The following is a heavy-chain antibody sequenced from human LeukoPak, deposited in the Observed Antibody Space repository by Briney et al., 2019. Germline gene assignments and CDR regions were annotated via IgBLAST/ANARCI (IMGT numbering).Heavy chain of an antibody. V-gene: IGHV1-18*01. CDR1: GYTFTNYG. J-gene: IGHJ4*02. D-gene: IGHD3-9*01. CDR3: ARVDILTGYYFFDS. Sequence: ASVKVSCKASGYTFTNYGISWVRQAPGQGLEWMGWISADNGNTYYTQNFQGRVSMTTDTSTSTAYMEARSLRSDDTAVFYCARVDILTGYYFFDSWGQGTLVTVSS. CDR2: ISADNGNT.